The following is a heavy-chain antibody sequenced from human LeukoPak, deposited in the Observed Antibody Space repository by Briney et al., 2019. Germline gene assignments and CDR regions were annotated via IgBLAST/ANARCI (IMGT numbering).Heavy chain of an antibody. CDR3: ARYFFD. Sequence: GGSLRLSCAASGFSFSSNAFNWVRQAPGKGLEWVSAISDSGDIIQYADSVRGRFTISRDNSKNTLYLQMNSLRVEDTAVYYCARYFFDWGQGTLVTVSS. CDR1: GFSFSSNA. V-gene: IGHV3-23*01. CDR2: ISDSGDII. D-gene: IGHD3-9*01. J-gene: IGHJ4*02.